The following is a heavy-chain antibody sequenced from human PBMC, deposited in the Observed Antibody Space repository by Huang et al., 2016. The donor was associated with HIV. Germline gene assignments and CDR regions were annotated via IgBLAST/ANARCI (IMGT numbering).Heavy chain of an antibody. V-gene: IGHV3-74*01. Sequence: EVQLVESGGGLVQPGGSLRLSCAASGFTFSDHWMHWVRQAPGEGLEWVSRINSDGGDTSHADAVKGRVTISRDNAQNTVHLHMNSLRAEDTAVYFCAKNPSITAVDSDYYYYYMDVWGKGTTVTVS. CDR3: AKNPSITAVDSDYYYYYMDV. CDR2: INSDGGDT. CDR1: GFTFSDHW. D-gene: IGHD6-13*01. J-gene: IGHJ6*03.